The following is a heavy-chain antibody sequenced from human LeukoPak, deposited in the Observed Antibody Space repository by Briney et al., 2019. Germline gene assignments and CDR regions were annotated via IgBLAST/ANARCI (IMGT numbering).Heavy chain of an antibody. CDR1: GGSFSGYY. CDR2: INHSGST. J-gene: IGHJ5*02. CDR3: ARQNVLRFLEWLSINWFDP. V-gene: IGHV4-34*01. D-gene: IGHD3-3*01. Sequence: SETLSLTCAVYGGSFSGYYWSWIRRPPGKGLEWIGEINHSGSTNYNPSLKSRVTISVDTSKNQFSLKLSSVTAADTAVYYCARQNVLRFLEWLSINWFDPWGQGTLVTVSS.